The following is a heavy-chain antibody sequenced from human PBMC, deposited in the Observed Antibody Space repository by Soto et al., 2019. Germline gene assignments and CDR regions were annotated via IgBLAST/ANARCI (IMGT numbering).Heavy chain of an antibody. CDR2: ISYDGSNK. Sequence: GGSLRLSCAASGFTFSSYAMHWVRQAPGKGLEWVAVISYDGSNKYYADSVKGRFTISRDNSKNTLYLQMNSLRAEDTAVYYCARDGYCSGGSCYRFDYWGQGTLVTVSS. D-gene: IGHD2-15*01. CDR1: GFTFSSYA. CDR3: ARDGYCSGGSCYRFDY. J-gene: IGHJ4*02. V-gene: IGHV3-30-3*01.